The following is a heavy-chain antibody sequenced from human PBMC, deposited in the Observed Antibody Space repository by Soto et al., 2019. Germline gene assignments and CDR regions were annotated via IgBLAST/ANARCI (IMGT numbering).Heavy chain of an antibody. D-gene: IGHD3-10*01. V-gene: IGHV4-39*07. J-gene: IGHJ5*02. CDR1: GGSISSSSYY. CDR3: ASQKSLITMVRRGWFDP. CDR2: INHSGST. Sequence: SETLSLTCTVSGGSISSSSYYWGWIRQPPGKGLEWIGSINHSGSTNYNPSLKSRVTISVDTSKNQFSLKLSSVTAADTAVYYCASQKSLITMVRRGWFDPWGQGTLVTVSS.